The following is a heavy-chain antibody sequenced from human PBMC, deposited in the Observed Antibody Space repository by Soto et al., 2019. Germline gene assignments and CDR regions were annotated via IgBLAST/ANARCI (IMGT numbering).Heavy chain of an antibody. J-gene: IGHJ4*02. D-gene: IGHD6-19*01. CDR1: GFIFSYYW. Sequence: EVQLVESGGGLVQPGGSLRLSCSASGFIFSYYWMTWVRHAPGKGLEWVANVKQDGSEQHYVDSVKGRFTISRDNVKNSLFLQMNSLRAEDTAVYYCVGGSGWVMDYWGQGTLVTVSS. CDR2: VKQDGSEQ. V-gene: IGHV3-7*03. CDR3: VGGSGWVMDY.